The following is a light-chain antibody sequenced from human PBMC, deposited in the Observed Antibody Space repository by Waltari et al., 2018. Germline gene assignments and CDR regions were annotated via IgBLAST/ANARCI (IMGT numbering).Light chain of an antibody. J-gene: IGLJ2*01. CDR1: SSDVGGYNY. CDR3: ASYTTSSTYVL. V-gene: IGLV2-14*03. CDR2: NVS. Sequence: QSALTQPASVSGSPGQSITISCTGTSSDVGGYNYVSWHQQHPGKAPKILIFNVSKRHSGVSSRVSGSKSGNTASLTISGLQAEDEAAYYCASYTTSSTYVLFGGGTTLTVL.